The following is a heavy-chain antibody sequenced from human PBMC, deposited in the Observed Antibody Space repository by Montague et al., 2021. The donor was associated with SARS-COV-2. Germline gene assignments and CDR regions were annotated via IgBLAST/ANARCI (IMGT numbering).Heavy chain of an antibody. D-gene: IGHD3-10*01. CDR3: ARVRYYGSGTSLGMDV. Sequence: SETLSLTCAVYGGSSSGYCWSWIRQPPGKGLEWIGEISHSGSTNYNPSLKSRVTISVDTSKNQFSLKLSSMTAADTAVYYCARVRYYGSGTSLGMDVWGQGTTVTVSS. J-gene: IGHJ6*02. CDR2: ISHSGST. V-gene: IGHV4-34*01. CDR1: GGSSSGYC.